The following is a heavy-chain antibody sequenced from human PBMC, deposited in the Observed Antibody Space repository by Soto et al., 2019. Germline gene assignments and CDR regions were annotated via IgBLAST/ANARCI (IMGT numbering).Heavy chain of an antibody. CDR3: ATLTYTSGLDY. J-gene: IGHJ4*02. V-gene: IGHV1-18*01. D-gene: IGHD6-19*01. Sequence: GASVKVSCKSSGYTFTSPGIGWVRQAPGQGLEWMGWISPYNGTTNYVPKVQGRVTMTADTSTSTAYMEVRGLRSDDTAVYYCATLTYTSGLDYWGQGTLVTVSS. CDR1: GYTFTSPG. CDR2: ISPYNGTT.